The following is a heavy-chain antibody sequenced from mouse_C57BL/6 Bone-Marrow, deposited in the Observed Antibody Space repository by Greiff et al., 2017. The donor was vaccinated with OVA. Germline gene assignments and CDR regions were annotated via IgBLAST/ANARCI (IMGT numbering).Heavy chain of an antibody. V-gene: IGHV5-9-1*02. J-gene: IGHJ4*01. CDR2: ISSGGDYT. CDR1: GFTFSSYA. D-gene: IGHD2-1*01. Sequence: EVMLVESGEGLVKPGGSLKLSCAASGFTFSSYAMSWVRQTPEKRLEWVAYISSGGDYTYYADTVKGRFTISRDNARNTLYLQMSSLKSEDTAMYYCTRVDYGNRVYAMDYWGQGTSVTVSS. CDR3: TRVDYGNRVYAMDY.